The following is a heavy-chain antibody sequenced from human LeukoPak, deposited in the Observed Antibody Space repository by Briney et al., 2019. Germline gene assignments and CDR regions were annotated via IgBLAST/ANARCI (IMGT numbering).Heavy chain of an antibody. J-gene: IGHJ4*02. D-gene: IGHD6-6*01. V-gene: IGHV4-59*11. Sequence: SETLSLTCTVSGASISSHYWSWLRQPPGKGLEWIGYIYYSGSTNYNPSLKRRVTISVDTSKNQFSLKLSTVTAADTAVYYCARGRYSSSLDYWGQGTLVTVSS. CDR2: IYYSGST. CDR1: GASISSHY. CDR3: ARGRYSSSLDY.